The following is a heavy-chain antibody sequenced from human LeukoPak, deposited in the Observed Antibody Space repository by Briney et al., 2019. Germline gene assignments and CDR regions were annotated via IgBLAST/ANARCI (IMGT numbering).Heavy chain of an antibody. CDR3: ARDGPIVGATSA. J-gene: IGHJ4*02. D-gene: IGHD1-26*01. V-gene: IGHV3-74*01. CDR1: GFTFSSYW. CDR2: INSGGSST. Sequence: GGSLRLSCAASGFTFSSYWMHWVRQAPGKGLVWVSRINSGGSSTSYADSVKGRFTISRDNSRNTLYLQMNSLRVEDTAVYYCARDGPIVGATSAWGQGTPVIVSS.